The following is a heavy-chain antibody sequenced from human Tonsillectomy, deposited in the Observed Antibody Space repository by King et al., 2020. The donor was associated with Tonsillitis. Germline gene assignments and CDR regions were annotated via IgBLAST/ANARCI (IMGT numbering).Heavy chain of an antibody. Sequence: VQLVESGGGVVQPGRSLRLSCAASGFTFSTYGIHWVRQAPGKGLEWVALISYDGSNKYYADPVRGRFTISRDTSKNTVYLQMNSLRAEDTAVYYCARAYYYDTSRTPEYWGQGTLITVSS. D-gene: IGHD3-22*01. CDR2: ISYDGSNK. J-gene: IGHJ4*02. CDR3: ARAYYYDTSRTPEY. V-gene: IGHV3-33*05. CDR1: GFTFSTYG.